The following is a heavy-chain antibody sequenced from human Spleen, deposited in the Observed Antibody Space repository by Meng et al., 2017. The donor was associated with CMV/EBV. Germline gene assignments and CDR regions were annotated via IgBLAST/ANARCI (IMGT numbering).Heavy chain of an antibody. Sequence: GGSLRLSCAASGFTFSSYWMSWVRQAPGKGLEWVANIKQDGSNKYYADSVKGRFTISRDNSKNTLYLQMNSLRAEDTAVYYCAREGKGLGPYYFDYWGQGTLVTVSS. J-gene: IGHJ4*02. V-gene: IGHV3-7*01. CDR2: IKQDGSNK. D-gene: IGHD2-15*01. CDR1: GFTFSSYW. CDR3: AREGKGLGPYYFDY.